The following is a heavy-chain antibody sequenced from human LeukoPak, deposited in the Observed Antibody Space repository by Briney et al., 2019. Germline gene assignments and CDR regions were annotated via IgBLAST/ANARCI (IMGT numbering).Heavy chain of an antibody. D-gene: IGHD6-13*01. CDR1: GFTFSNYG. CDR3: AREYSSTWYAGRGLFDY. Sequence: GGSLRLSCTASGFTFSNYGMNWVRQAPGKGLEWLSYISSSGSSKYYTDSVKGRVTISRDNAKNSLYLQVNSLRAEDTAIYYCAREYSSTWYAGRGLFDYWGQGTLVTVSS. J-gene: IGHJ4*02. CDR2: ISSSGSSK. V-gene: IGHV3-48*03.